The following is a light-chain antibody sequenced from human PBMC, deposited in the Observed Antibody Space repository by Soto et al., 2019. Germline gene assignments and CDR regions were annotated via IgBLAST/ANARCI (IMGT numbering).Light chain of an antibody. Sequence: QSALTQPRSESGSPGQSVTISCTGTSSDVGGYNYVSWYQQHPGKAPKLMIYDVSKRPSGVPDRFSGSKSGNTASLTISGLQAEDEADYYCCSYAGSRVVFGGGTKLTVL. CDR2: DVS. V-gene: IGLV2-11*01. CDR1: SSDVGGYNY. J-gene: IGLJ2*01. CDR3: CSYAGSRVV.